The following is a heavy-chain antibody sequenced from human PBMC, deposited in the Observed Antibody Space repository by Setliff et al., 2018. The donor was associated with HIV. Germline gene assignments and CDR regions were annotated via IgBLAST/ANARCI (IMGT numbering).Heavy chain of an antibody. D-gene: IGHD5-18*01. V-gene: IGHV4-59*01. Sequence: SETLSLTCAVSGGSITDFYWNWIRQPPGKGLEWIGYISYSGSTNYNPSLESRVAMSVDTSKQQFSLEVSSVTAADTAVYYCARTRGYSYGTLAGFDYWGRGSLVTVSS. CDR3: ARTRGYSYGTLAGFDY. J-gene: IGHJ4*01. CDR2: ISYSGST. CDR1: GGSITDFY.